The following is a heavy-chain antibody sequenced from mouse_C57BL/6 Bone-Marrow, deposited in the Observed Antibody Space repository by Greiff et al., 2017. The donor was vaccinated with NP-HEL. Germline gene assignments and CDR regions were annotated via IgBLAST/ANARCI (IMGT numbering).Heavy chain of an antibody. CDR2: IRNKANGYTT. D-gene: IGHD4-1*01. J-gene: IGHJ3*01. CDR3: ARINWGTFAY. V-gene: IGHV7-3*01. Sequence: EVQLVESGGGLVQPGGSLSLSCAASGFTFTDYYMSWVRQPPGKALEWLGFIRNKANGYTTEYSASGKGRFTISRDNSQSILYLQMNALRAEDSATYYCARINWGTFAYWGQGTLVTVSA. CDR1: GFTFTDYY.